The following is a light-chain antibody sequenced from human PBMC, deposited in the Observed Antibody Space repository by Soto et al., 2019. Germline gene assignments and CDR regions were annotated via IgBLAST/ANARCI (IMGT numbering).Light chain of an antibody. J-gene: IGLJ1*01. CDR1: SSDVGGYDY. V-gene: IGLV2-11*01. CDR3: CSYSDTYTYV. CDR2: GVS. Sequence: QSALTQPRSVSESPGQSVTISCTGTSSDVGGYDYLSWYQQHPGKAPKLLIYGVSERPSGVPDRFSGSKFGSTASLTISGLQAEDEADYYCCSYSDTYTYVFGTGTKLTVL.